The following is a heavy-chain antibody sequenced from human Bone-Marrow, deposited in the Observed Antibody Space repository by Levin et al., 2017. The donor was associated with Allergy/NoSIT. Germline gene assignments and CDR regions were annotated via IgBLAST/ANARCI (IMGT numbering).Heavy chain of an antibody. CDR1: GYSISSGYY. D-gene: IGHD4-11*01. CDR3: ARATTTVTFSAHSITQSANWFDP. V-gene: IGHV4-38-2*01. Sequence: LETLSLTCAVSGYSISSGYYWGWIRQPPGKGLEWIGSIYHSGSTYYNPSLKSRVTISVDTSKNQFSLKLSSVTAADTAVYYCARATTTVTFSAHSITQSANWFDPWGQGTLVTVSS. CDR2: IYHSGST. J-gene: IGHJ5*02.